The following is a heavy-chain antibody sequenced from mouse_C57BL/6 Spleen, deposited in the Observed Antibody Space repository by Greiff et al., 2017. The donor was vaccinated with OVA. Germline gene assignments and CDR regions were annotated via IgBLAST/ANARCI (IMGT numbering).Heavy chain of an antibody. D-gene: IGHD3-3*01. Sequence: VQLVESGAELVKPGASVKISCKASGYAFSSYWMNWVKQRPGKGLEWIGQIYPGDGDTNYNGKFKGKATLTADKSSSTAYMQLSSLTSEDSAVYFCARSEGPGWYFDVWGTGTTVTVSS. J-gene: IGHJ1*03. CDR1: GYAFSSYW. CDR2: IYPGDGDT. CDR3: ARSEGPGWYFDV. V-gene: IGHV1-80*01.